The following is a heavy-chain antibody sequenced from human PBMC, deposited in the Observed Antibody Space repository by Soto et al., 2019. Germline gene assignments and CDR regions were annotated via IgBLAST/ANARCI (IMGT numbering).Heavy chain of an antibody. CDR2: IIPISDTT. Sequence: QVQLVQSGAEVKKPGSSVKVSCKASGGTFSSYAISWVRQAPGQGLEWMGGIIPISDTTNYAQNFQGRVTLTADESTSTAYMELSSLRSEDTAVYYCARSQGSSTSLEIYYYYYYGMDVWGQGTTVTVSS. J-gene: IGHJ6*02. V-gene: IGHV1-69*01. CDR1: GGTFSSYA. CDR3: ARSQGSSTSLEIYYYYYYGMDV. D-gene: IGHD2-2*01.